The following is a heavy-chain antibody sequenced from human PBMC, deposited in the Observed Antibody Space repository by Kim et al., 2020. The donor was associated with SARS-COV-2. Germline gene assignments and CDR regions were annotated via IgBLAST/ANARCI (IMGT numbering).Heavy chain of an antibody. Sequence: GGSLRLSCVASGFTFSNYGMSWVRQAPGKGLEWVTAISGSGAEASYADSVKGRLTTSRDNRKTTVYLHMNSLTVDDTAIYFCAKSAFSGAGYYYGIWGQG. CDR3: AKSAFSGAGYYYGI. CDR2: ISGSGAEA. D-gene: IGHD3-10*01. J-gene: IGHJ1*01. V-gene: IGHV3-23*01. CDR1: GFTFSNYG.